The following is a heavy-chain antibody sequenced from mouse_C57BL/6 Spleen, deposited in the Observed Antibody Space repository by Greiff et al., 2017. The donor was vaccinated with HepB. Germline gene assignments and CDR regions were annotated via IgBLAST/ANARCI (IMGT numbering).Heavy chain of an antibody. CDR2: IHPNSGST. CDR1: GYTFTSYW. J-gene: IGHJ3*01. Sequence: VQLQQSGAELVKPGASVKLSCKASGYTFTSYWMHWVKQRPGQGLEWIGMIHPNSGSTNYNEKFKSKATLTVDKSSSTAYMQLSSLTSEDSAVYYCARWGPAWFAYWGQGTLVTVSA. V-gene: IGHV1-64*01. CDR3: ARWGPAWFAY.